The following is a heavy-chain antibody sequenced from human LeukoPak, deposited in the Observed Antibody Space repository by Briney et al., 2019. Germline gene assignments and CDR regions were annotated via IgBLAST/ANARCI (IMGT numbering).Heavy chain of an antibody. V-gene: IGHV3-7*01. CDR1: GFTFSSYS. D-gene: IGHD1-14*01. Sequence: GGSLRLSCAASGFTFSSYSMSWVRQAPGKGLEWVANIKQDGSEKYYVDSVKGRFTISRDNAKNSLYLQMNSLRAEDTAVYYCARDEPYIGFDYWGQGTLVTVSS. CDR3: ARDEPYIGFDY. J-gene: IGHJ4*02. CDR2: IKQDGSEK.